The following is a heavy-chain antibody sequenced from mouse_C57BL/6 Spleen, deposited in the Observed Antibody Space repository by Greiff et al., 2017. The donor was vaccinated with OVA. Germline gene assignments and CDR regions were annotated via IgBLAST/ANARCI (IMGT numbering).Heavy chain of an antibody. Sequence: EVKLQESGGGLVKPGGSLKLSCAASGFTFSDYGMHWVRQAPEKGLEWVAYISSGSSTIYYADTVKGRFTISRDNAKNTLFLQMTSLRSEDTAMYYCARTRFYAMDYWGQGTSVTVSS. V-gene: IGHV5-17*01. CDR1: GFTFSDYG. CDR2: ISSGSSTI. J-gene: IGHJ4*01. CDR3: ARTRFYAMDY.